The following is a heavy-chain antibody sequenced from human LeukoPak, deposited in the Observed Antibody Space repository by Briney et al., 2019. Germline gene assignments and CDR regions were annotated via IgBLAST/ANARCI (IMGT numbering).Heavy chain of an antibody. CDR1: GYSFTIYW. CDR2: IDPSDSYT. Sequence: GESLRISCQGSGYSFTIYWISWVRQMPGKGLEWMGTIDPSDSYTNYSPSSQGHVTISADKSINTAYLQWSSLKASDTAMYYCARHFYGDYAYDYWGQGALVTVSS. D-gene: IGHD4-17*01. J-gene: IGHJ4*02. V-gene: IGHV5-10-1*01. CDR3: ARHFYGDYAYDY.